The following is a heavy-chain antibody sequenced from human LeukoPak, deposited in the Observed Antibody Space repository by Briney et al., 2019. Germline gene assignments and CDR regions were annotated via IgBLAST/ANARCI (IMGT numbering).Heavy chain of an antibody. CDR2: IRQDGDTK. CDR3: ARGGSDTAMAHDY. V-gene: IGHV3-7*01. CDR1: GFPFNAYW. J-gene: IGHJ4*02. Sequence: GGSLRLTCAASGFPFNAYWMTWVRQAPGKGLEWVANIRQDGDTKYYVDSVKGRFTISRDDAKNTLYLQLNSLRAEDTAVYFCARGGSDTAMAHDYWGQGTLVTVSS. D-gene: IGHD5-18*01.